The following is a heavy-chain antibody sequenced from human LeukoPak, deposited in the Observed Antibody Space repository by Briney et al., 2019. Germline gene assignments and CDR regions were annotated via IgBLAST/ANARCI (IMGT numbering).Heavy chain of an antibody. D-gene: IGHD6-19*01. J-gene: IGHJ4*02. V-gene: IGHV3-23*01. Sequence: PGGSLRLSCAASGFIFSNYAMSWVRQVPGRGLEWVSTISSRGDSTYVADSVKGRFNISRENFKNSLYLQMNPVRAEDTAVYYCVKGPRPDITVAHTVENWGQGTLVTVSS. CDR3: VKGPRPDITVAHTVEN. CDR2: ISSRGDST. CDR1: GFIFSNYA.